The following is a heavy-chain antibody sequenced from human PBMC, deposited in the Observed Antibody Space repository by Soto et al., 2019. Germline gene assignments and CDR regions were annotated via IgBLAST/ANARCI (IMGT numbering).Heavy chain of an antibody. J-gene: IGHJ6*03. CDR3: ARDGYYDFWSGYYTYYYYYMDV. CDR1: GYTFTSYG. Sequence: ASVKVSCKASGYTFTSYGISWVRQAPGQGLEWMGWISAYNGNTNYAQKLQGRVTMTTDTSTSTAYMELRSLRSDDTAVYYCARDGYYDFWSGYYTYYYYYMDVWGKGTKVTVSS. D-gene: IGHD3-3*01. CDR2: ISAYNGNT. V-gene: IGHV1-18*01.